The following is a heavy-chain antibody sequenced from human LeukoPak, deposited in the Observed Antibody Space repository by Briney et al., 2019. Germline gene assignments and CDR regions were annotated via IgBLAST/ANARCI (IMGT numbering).Heavy chain of an antibody. CDR3: AAGTGYLIEK. D-gene: IGHD2-15*01. V-gene: IGHV3-7*01. CDR1: GFSFGSNW. Sequence: PGGSLRLSCAASGFSFGSNWMNWVRQSPGKGLEWVANIRQDGTEKNYVDSVKGRFIISRDNAKNSLYLQMNSLRAEDTAVYYCAAGTGYLIEKWGQGTLVAASS. CDR2: IRQDGTEK. J-gene: IGHJ4*02.